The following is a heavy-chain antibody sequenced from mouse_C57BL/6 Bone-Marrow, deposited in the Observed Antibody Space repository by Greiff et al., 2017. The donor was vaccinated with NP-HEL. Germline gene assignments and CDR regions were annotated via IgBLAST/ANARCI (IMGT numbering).Heavy chain of an antibody. CDR2: ISSGSSTI. V-gene: IGHV5-17*01. J-gene: IGHJ3*01. D-gene: IGHD1-1*01. Sequence: EVQGVESGGGLVKPGGSLKLSCAASGFTFSDYGMHWVRQAPEKGLEWVAYISSGSSTIYYADTVKGRFTISRDNAKNTLFLQMTSLRSEDTAMYYCARPSYYYGSRGFAYWGQGTLVTVSA. CDR3: ARPSYYYGSRGFAY. CDR1: GFTFSDYG.